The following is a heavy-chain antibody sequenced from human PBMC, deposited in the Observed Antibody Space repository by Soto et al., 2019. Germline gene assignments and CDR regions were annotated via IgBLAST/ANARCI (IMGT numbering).Heavy chain of an antibody. V-gene: IGHV3-23*01. CDR3: AKIGYCSGGSCYDY. Sequence: GGSLRLSCAASGFTFSSYAMSWVRQAPGKGLEWVSATSDSGGSTYYADSVKGRFTISRDNSKNTLYLQMNSLRAEDTAVYYCAKIGYCSGGSCYDYWGQGTLVTVSS. J-gene: IGHJ4*02. CDR2: TSDSGGST. D-gene: IGHD2-15*01. CDR1: GFTFSSYA.